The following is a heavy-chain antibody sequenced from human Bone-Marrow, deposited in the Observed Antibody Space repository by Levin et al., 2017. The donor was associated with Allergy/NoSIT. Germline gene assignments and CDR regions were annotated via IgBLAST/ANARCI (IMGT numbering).Heavy chain of an antibody. CDR3: ARDPLRIAVAGTHLPHDAFDI. CDR1: GYTFTGYY. Sequence: ASVKVSCKASGYTFTGYYMHWVRQAPGQGLEWMGWINPNSGGTNYAQKFQGRVTMTRDTSISTAYMELSRLRSDDTAVYYCARDPLRIAVAGTHLPHDAFDIWGQGTMVTVSS. V-gene: IGHV1-2*02. CDR2: INPNSGGT. D-gene: IGHD6-19*01. J-gene: IGHJ3*02.